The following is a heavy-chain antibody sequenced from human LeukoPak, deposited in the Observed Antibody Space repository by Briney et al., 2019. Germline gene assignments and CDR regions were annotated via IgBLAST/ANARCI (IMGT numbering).Heavy chain of an antibody. J-gene: IGHJ4*02. V-gene: IGHV3-30*18. D-gene: IGHD3-10*01. CDR1: GFTFSSYG. CDR3: AKDRGTSYFDY. CDR2: ISYDGSNK. Sequence: GTSLRLSCAASGFTFSSYGMHWVRQAPGKGLEWVAVISYDGSNKYYADSVKGRFTISRDNSKNTLYLQMDSLRAEDTAVYYCAKDRGTSYFDYWGQGTLVTVSS.